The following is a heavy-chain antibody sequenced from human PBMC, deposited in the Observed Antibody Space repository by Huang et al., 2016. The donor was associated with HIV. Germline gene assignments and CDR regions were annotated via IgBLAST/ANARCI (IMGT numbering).Heavy chain of an antibody. CDR1: GYTFSSFG. CDR3: ARGGGIQLWLLGYYYMDV. J-gene: IGHJ6*03. CDR2: FSVYNGNT. V-gene: IGHV1-18*01. Sequence: QVQLVQSGAEVKKPGASVQVSCKASGYTFSSFGISWVRPAPGQGLEWGGWFSVYNGNTKFGQKVQGRRTMTTDPSTSTAYMELRSLRSDDTAVYYCARGGGIQLWLLGYYYMDVWGNGTTVTVSS. D-gene: IGHD5-18*01.